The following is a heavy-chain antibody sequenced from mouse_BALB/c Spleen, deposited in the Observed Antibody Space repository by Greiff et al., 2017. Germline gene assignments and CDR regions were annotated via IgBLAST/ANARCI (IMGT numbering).Heavy chain of an antibody. V-gene: IGHV1S81*02. CDR2: INPSNGRT. Sequence: QVQLQQSGAELVKPGASVKLSCKASGYTFTSYWMHWVKQRPGQGLEWIGEINPSNGRTNYNEKFKSKATLTVDKSSSTAYMQLSSLTSEDSAVYYCAKLRDYAMDYWGQGTSVTVSS. D-gene: IGHD1-1*01. J-gene: IGHJ4*01. CDR1: GYTFTSYW. CDR3: AKLRDYAMDY.